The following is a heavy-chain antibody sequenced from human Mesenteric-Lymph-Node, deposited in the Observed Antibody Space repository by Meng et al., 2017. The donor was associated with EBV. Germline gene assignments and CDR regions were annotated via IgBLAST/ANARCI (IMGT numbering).Heavy chain of an antibody. CDR1: GDSVSSNSAA. CDR2: TYYRSKWYN. CDR3: ARSGSSGWIDY. J-gene: IGHJ4*02. V-gene: IGHV6-1*02. D-gene: IGHD6-19*01. Sequence: VPPLQSGQGLVKRSQPLSLTCAIPGDSVSSNSAAWTWIRQSPSRGLEWLGRTYYRSKWYNGYAVSVKSRITINPDTSKNQFSLQLNSVTPEDTAMYYCARSGSSGWIDYWGQGTLVTVSS.